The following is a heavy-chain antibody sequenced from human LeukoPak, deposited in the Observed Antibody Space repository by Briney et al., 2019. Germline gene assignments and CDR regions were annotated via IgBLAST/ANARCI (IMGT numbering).Heavy chain of an antibody. CDR3: AKDNRRHYTSGPNPDSLH. CDR2: ISWNSGSI. J-gene: IGHJ4*02. Sequence: PGRSLRLSCAASGFTFYDYAMHWVRQAPGKGLEWVSGISWNSGSIGYADSVKGRFTISRDNAKNSLYLQMNSLRVEDTAFYYCAKDNRRHYTSGPNPDSLHWGQGALVTVSS. CDR1: GFTFYDYA. V-gene: IGHV3-9*01. D-gene: IGHD6-19*01.